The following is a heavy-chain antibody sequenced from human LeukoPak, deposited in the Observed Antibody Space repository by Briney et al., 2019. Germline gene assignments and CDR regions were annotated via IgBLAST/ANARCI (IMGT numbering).Heavy chain of an antibody. CDR3: TAGTGYSDFDY. CDR2: IKSKTDGGTT. CDR1: GFTFNKAW. J-gene: IGHJ4*02. Sequence: GGCLRLSCAASGFTFNKAWMSWVRQTPGKGLEWVGRIKSKTDGGTTDYAAPVKGRFTISRDDSENTLYLQMNSLKTEDTAVYYCTAGTGYSDFDYWGQGTLVTVSS. D-gene: IGHD3/OR15-3a*01. V-gene: IGHV3-15*01.